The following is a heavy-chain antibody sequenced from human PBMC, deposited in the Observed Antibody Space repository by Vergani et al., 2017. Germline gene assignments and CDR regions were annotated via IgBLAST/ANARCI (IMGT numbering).Heavy chain of an antibody. V-gene: IGHV3-48*04. CDR1: LFPFRPSP. J-gene: IGHJ6*02. D-gene: IGHD3-22*01. CDR2: ISSSSSTI. Sequence: EVQLVESGGGLVQPGGSLTPPSPPSLFPFRPSPIHSLPPPPPHALHFFSYISSSSSTIYYADSAKGRFTIARDTAKISLYLQMNSLRAEDTALYYCARDSAYYYDSSGYFRLDYYYGMDVWGQGTTVTVSS. CDR3: ARDSAYYYDSSGYFRLDYYYGMDV.